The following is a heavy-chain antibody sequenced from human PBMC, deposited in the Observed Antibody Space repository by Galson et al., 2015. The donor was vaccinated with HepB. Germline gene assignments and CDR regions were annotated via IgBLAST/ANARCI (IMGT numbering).Heavy chain of an antibody. CDR3: ARGYYGDYAIDY. V-gene: IGHV3-53*01. CDR2: IYSGGTT. J-gene: IGHJ4*02. CDR1: GGSISSYY. Sequence: LSLTCTVSGGSISSYYMSWVRQAPGKGLECISVIYSGGTTYYADSVKGRFTISSDNSKNTLYLQMNSLRAEDTAVYYCARGYYGDYAIDYWGQGTLVTVSS. D-gene: IGHD4-17*01.